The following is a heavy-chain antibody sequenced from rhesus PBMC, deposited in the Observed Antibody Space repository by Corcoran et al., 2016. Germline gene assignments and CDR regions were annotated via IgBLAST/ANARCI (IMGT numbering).Heavy chain of an antibody. V-gene: IGHV4S12*01. CDR1: GSAIRSPYYF. Sequence: QVQLQESGPGVVKPSETLSLTCDVSGSAIRSPYYFWTWSRQPPGKGLEWIGGIYTGSETTTYTPALKSRVTISKDTAKNQLSLKLSSVTATDTAVYYCVRDGNFDVVYWGQGVLVTVSS. CDR2: IYTGSETT. CDR3: VRDGNFDVVY. D-gene: IGHD4-35*01. J-gene: IGHJ4*01.